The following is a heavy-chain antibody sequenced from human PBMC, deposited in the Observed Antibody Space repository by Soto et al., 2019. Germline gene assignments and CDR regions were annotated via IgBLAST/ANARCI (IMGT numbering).Heavy chain of an antibody. J-gene: IGHJ4*02. CDR2: IKSKIDGGTT. D-gene: IGHD6-13*01. Sequence: GGSLRLSCAASGFSFSYAWMSRVRQAPGKGLEWVGRIKSKIDGGTTEYTSPVQGRFTISRDDSRNTLFLQMNSLKSEDTAVYYCTSVGLQIDAAVEYYWGQGTLVTVSS. CDR3: TSVGLQIDAAVEYY. V-gene: IGHV3-15*01. CDR1: GFSFSYAW.